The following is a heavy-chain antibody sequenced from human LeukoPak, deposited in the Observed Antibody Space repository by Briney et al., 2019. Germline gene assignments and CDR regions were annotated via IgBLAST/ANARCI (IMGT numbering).Heavy chain of an antibody. CDR3: ARQGYDSSGYFDY. CDR2: INHSGST. V-gene: IGHV4-34*01. CDR1: GGSFSGYY. J-gene: IGHJ4*02. Sequence: SETLSLTCAVYGGSFSGYYWSWIRQPPGKGLEWIGEINHSGSTYYNPSLKSRVTISVDTSKNQFSLKLSSVTAADTAVYYCARQGYDSSGYFDYWGQGTLVTVSS. D-gene: IGHD3-22*01.